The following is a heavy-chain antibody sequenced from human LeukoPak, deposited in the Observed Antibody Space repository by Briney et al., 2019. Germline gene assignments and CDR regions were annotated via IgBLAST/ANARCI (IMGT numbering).Heavy chain of an antibody. J-gene: IGHJ4*02. CDR3: AKEEGSGTYAY. V-gene: IGHV3-64*01. CDR1: GFTFSSSG. CDR2: ISNNGDST. Sequence: QTGGSLRLSCAASGFTFSSSGMHWVRQDPGKGLEYVSGISNNGDSTYYANSVKDRFTISRDNSKNTLYLQMGSLRAEDMAVYYCAKEEGSGTYAYWGQGTLVTVSS. D-gene: IGHD1-26*01.